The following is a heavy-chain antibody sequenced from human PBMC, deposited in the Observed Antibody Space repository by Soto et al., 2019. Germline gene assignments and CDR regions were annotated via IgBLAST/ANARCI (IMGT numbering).Heavy chain of an antibody. Sequence: GGSLRLSCAASGFTFSSYGMHWVRQAPGKGLEWVAVIWYDGSNKYYADSVKGRFTISRDNSKDTLDLQMNSLRAEDTALYYCARDREQWLVGYYFDYWGQGTLVTVSS. V-gene: IGHV3-33*01. CDR2: IWYDGSNK. CDR1: GFTFSSYG. J-gene: IGHJ4*02. D-gene: IGHD6-19*01. CDR3: ARDREQWLVGYYFDY.